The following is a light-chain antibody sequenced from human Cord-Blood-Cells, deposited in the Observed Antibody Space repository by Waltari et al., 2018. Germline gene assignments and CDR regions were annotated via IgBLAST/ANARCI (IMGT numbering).Light chain of an antibody. CDR3: QQRSSCT. V-gene: IGKV3-11*01. CDR2: DAS. Sequence: EIVLTQSPATLSLSPGERATLSCRASQSVSSYLAWYQQKPGQAPRLLIYDASNRTTGIPARFSGSGSGTDFTLTISSLEPEDFAVYYCQQRSSCTFGQWTKVEIK. J-gene: IGKJ1*01. CDR1: QSVSSY.